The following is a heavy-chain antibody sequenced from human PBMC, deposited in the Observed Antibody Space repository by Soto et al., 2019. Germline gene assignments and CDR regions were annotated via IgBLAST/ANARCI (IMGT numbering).Heavy chain of an antibody. CDR1: GFTFRNAG. V-gene: IGHV3-15*01. CDR3: IHSGAGSYGTDH. CDR2: IKSYTDGGTT. Sequence: EVQVVESGGDLVKPGGSLRLSCAASGFTFRNAGMSWVRQAPGKGLEWIGRIKSYTDGGTTDYAAPVQGRFTISRDDSTSTLFLQMNSLKSEDTAVYLCIHSGAGSYGTDHWGPGTLVTVSS. D-gene: IGHD3-10*01. J-gene: IGHJ4*02.